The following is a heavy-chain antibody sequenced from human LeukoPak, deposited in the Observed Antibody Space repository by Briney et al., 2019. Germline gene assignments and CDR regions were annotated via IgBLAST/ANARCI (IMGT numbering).Heavy chain of an antibody. Sequence: SETLSLTCTVSGGSISSYYWSWVRQPPGKGLEWVGYIYYSGSTNYNPSLKSRVTISVDTSKNQFSLKLSSVTAADTAVYYCARGGYSSGWAIRINDAFDIWGEETMVTVSS. V-gene: IGHV4-59*01. CDR1: GGSISSYY. D-gene: IGHD6-19*01. J-gene: IGHJ3*02. CDR2: IYYSGST. CDR3: ARGGYSSGWAIRINDAFDI.